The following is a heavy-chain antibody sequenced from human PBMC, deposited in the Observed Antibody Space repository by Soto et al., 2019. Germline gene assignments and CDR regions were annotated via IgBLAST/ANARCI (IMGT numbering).Heavy chain of an antibody. CDR2: ISDSSSSI. V-gene: IGHV3-21*01. J-gene: IGHJ4*01. D-gene: IGHD3-22*01. CDR3: ARDAYPVSSGSYFDK. CDR1: GXTFSSYS. Sequence: LRLSFAASGXTFSSYSMNWVRQVPGKGLEWVSSISDSSSSIYYADSVQGRFTISRDNAKNSLYLQMDSLRAEDTAFYYCARDAYPVSSGSYFDKWGQGTLVTVS.